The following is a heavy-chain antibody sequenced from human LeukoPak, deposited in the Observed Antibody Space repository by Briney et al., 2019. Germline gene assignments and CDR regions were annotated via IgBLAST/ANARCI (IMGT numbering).Heavy chain of an antibody. Sequence: SETLTLTCTASGCFISSYYWSWIRQPAGKGLEWMGRIDNSGSTNYNPSLKIRVTISVDNSKHQFSLKVSSVTAADTAVYYCARVAPSGYYYMDVWGKGTTVTVSS. J-gene: IGHJ6*03. CDR2: IDNSGST. CDR3: ARVAPSGYYYMDV. CDR1: GCFISSYY. V-gene: IGHV4-4*07. D-gene: IGHD6-25*01.